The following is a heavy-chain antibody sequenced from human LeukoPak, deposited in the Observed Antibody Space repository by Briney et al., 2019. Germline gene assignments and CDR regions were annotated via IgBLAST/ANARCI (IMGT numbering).Heavy chain of an antibody. CDR2: ISTDGKDK. J-gene: IGHJ4*02. Sequence: GGSLRLSCAASGFSLSNYAMHWVRQAPGKGLEWVTVISTDGKDKKYADSVKGRFAISRDNSKNTLDLQMNSLRVEDTAVYYCAKNQKLGPAEYYLDSWGQGTLVTVSS. D-gene: IGHD2-2*01. V-gene: IGHV3-30*18. CDR3: AKNQKLGPAEYYLDS. CDR1: GFSLSNYA.